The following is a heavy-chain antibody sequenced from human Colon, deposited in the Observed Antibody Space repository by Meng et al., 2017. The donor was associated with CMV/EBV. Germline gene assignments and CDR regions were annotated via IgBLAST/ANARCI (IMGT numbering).Heavy chain of an antibody. CDR1: GFTFSSHA. CDR2: FSRNAEDT. Sequence: GGSLRLSCLASGFTFSSHAMSWFRQAPGKGLEWVSGFSRNAEDTYYADSVRGRFTMSRDTSKNTLYLQMNSLRAEDTAVYYCAKGSRDGFNGLFDYWGQGALVTVSS. J-gene: IGHJ4*02. V-gene: IGHV3-23*01. CDR3: AKGSRDGFNGLFDY. D-gene: IGHD5-24*01.